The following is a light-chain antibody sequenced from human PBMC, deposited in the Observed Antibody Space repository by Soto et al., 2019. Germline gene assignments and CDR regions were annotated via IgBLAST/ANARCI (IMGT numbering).Light chain of an antibody. CDR3: QQSYSMPRT. CDR2: TAS. CDR1: QSISFY. J-gene: IGKJ1*01. V-gene: IGKV1-39*01. Sequence: DIEMTQSPSSPSASVGDRVTITCRASQSISFYLNWYQQKPGKAPKLLIYTASNVQSGVPSRISGSGSGTEFTLTITSLQPEDFATYYCQQSYSMPRTFGQGTKVDIK.